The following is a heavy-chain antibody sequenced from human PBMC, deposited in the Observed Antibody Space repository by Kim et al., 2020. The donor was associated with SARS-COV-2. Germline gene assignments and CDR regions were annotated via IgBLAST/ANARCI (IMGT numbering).Heavy chain of an antibody. CDR3: ARDYYDSSGYYPDY. D-gene: IGHD3-22*01. Sequence: ADSVKGRFTISRDNATNTLYLQMNSLRAEDTAVYYCARDYYDSSGYYPDYWGQGTLVTVSA. J-gene: IGHJ4*02. V-gene: IGHV3-74*01.